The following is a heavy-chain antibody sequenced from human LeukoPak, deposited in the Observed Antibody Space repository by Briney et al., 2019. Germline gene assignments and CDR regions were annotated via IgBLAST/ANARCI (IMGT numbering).Heavy chain of an antibody. Sequence: PSETLSLTCSVSGASINTTNYYWGWIRQSPGKGLEWIGYIYYSGSTNYNPSLKSRVTISVDTSKNQFSLKLSSVTAADTAVYYCARVPKAANRQWLAAGGYYYYYMDVWGKGTTVTVSS. J-gene: IGHJ6*03. V-gene: IGHV4-61*05. CDR3: ARVPKAANRQWLAAGGYYYYYMDV. CDR1: GASINTTNYY. CDR2: IYYSGST. D-gene: IGHD6-19*01.